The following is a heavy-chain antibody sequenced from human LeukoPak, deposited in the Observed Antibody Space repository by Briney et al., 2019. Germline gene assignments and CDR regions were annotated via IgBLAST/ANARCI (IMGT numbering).Heavy chain of an antibody. CDR3: ARVPDVDTAMVKGDDY. V-gene: IGHV1-69*04. J-gene: IGHJ4*02. D-gene: IGHD5-18*01. CDR1: GGTFSSYA. CDR2: IIPILGIA. Sequence: GASVKVSCKASGGTFSSYAISWVRQAPGQGLEWMGRIIPILGIANYAQKFQGRVTITADKSTSTAYMELSSLRSEDTAVYYCARVPDVDTAMVKGDDYWGQGTLVTVSS.